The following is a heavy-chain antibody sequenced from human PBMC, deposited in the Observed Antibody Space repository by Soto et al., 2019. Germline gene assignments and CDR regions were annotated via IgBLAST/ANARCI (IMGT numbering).Heavy chain of an antibody. D-gene: IGHD1-1*01. J-gene: IGHJ4*02. V-gene: IGHV3-30*03. CDR3: ASLGYPDY. CDR2: ISYDGSNK. Sequence: QVQLVESGGGVVQPGRSLRLSCAASGFTFSSYGMHWVRQAPGKGLEWVAVISYDGSNKYYADSVKGRFTISRDNSKNTLYLQMNSLRAEDTAVYYCASLGYPDYWGQGTLVTVSS. CDR1: GFTFSSYG.